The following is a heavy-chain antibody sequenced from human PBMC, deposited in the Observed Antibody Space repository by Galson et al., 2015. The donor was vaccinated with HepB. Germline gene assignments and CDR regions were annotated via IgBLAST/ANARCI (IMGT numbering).Heavy chain of an antibody. CDR1: GYSFTSYW. Sequence: QSGAEVKKPGESLKISCKGSGYSFTSYWIGWVRQMPGKGLEWMGIIYPGDSDTRYSPSFQGQVTISADKSISTAYLQWSSLKASDTAMYYCARHVPRRVAGHYYYYYMDVWGKGTTVTVSS. CDR2: IYPGDSDT. V-gene: IGHV5-51*01. CDR3: ARHVPRRVAGHYYYYYMDV. D-gene: IGHD2-15*01. J-gene: IGHJ6*03.